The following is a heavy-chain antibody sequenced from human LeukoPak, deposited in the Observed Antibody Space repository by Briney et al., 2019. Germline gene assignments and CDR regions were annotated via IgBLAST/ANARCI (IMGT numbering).Heavy chain of an antibody. CDR3: ARESKESYGSSFYF. CDR2: ISYDGSNK. J-gene: IGHJ4*02. D-gene: IGHD3-10*01. CDR1: GFTFSNYA. V-gene: IGHV3-30-3*01. Sequence: GGSLRLSCAASGFTFSNYAMHWVRQAPGKGLEWVAVISYDGSNKYYANSVKGRFTISGDNSKNTLYVQMDSLRAEDTAVYYCARESKESYGSSFYFWGQGTLVTVSS.